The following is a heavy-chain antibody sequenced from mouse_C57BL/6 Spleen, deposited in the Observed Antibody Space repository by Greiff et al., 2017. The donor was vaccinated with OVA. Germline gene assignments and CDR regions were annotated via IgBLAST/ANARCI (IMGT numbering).Heavy chain of an antibody. J-gene: IGHJ3*01. CDR3: TRPEGFSLSFAY. V-gene: IGHV6-6*01. CDR1: GFTFSDAW. Sequence: EVQLVESGGGLVQPGGSMKLSCAASGFTFSDAWMDWVRQSPEKGLELVAEIRNKANNHATYYAEFVKGRFTISRDDSKSSVYLQMNSLRAEDTGIYYCTRPEGFSLSFAYWGQGTLVTVSA. CDR2: IRNKANNHAT.